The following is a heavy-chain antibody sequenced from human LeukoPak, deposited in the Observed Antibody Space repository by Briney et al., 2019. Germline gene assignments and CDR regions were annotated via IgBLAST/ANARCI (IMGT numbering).Heavy chain of an antibody. CDR2: IYYSGST. J-gene: IGHJ3*02. CDR3: ARGRRPIIMALFFDI. CDR1: GGSISSYY. V-gene: IGHV4-59*01. D-gene: IGHD5-24*01. Sequence: PSETLSLTCTVSGGSISSYYWSWIRQPPGKGLEWIGYIYYSGSTNYNPSLKSRVTISVDTSKNQFSLKLSSVTAADTAVYYCARGRRPIIMALFFDIXXQGXMVTVSS.